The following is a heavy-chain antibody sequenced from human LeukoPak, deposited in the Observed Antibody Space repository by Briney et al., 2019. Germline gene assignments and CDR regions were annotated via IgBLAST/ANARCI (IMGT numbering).Heavy chain of an antibody. V-gene: IGHV3-7*01. CDR1: GFTFRRYW. D-gene: IGHD4-23*01. CDR3: ATDPRPDSGNFLGFDY. Sequence: PGGSLRLSCVASGFTFRRYWMSWVRQAPGKGLEWVANINQDGSKKYYVGSVKGRFTISRDNSKNSLYLQMSSLRAEDAAVYYCATDPRPDSGNFLGFDYWGQGTLVTVSS. J-gene: IGHJ4*02. CDR2: INQDGSKK.